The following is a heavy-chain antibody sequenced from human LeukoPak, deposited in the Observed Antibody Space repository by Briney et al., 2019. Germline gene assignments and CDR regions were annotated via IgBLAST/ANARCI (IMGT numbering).Heavy chain of an antibody. J-gene: IGHJ4*02. CDR3: AKESCSSTSCYLGGYFDY. D-gene: IGHD2-2*01. CDR1: GFTFDDYA. V-gene: IGHV3-9*01. CDR2: ISWNSGSI. Sequence: SLRLSCAASGFTFDDYAMHWVRQAPGKGLEWVSGISWNSGSIGYADSVKGRFTISRDNAKNSLYLQMNSLRAEDTALYYCAKESCSSTSCYLGGYFDYWGQGTLVTVSS.